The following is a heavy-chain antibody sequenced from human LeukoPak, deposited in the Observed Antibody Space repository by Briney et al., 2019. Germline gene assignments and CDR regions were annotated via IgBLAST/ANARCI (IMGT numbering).Heavy chain of an antibody. CDR2: ISYDGSNK. CDR3: AKDAGGSYFDY. CDR1: GFTFSSYG. V-gene: IGHV3-30*18. D-gene: IGHD3-16*01. J-gene: IGHJ4*02. Sequence: QPGGSLRLSCAASGFTFSSYGMHWVRQAPGKGLEWVAVISYDGSNKYYADSVKGRFTISRDNSKNTLYLQMSSLRAEDTAVYYCAKDAGGSYFDYWGQGTLVTVSS.